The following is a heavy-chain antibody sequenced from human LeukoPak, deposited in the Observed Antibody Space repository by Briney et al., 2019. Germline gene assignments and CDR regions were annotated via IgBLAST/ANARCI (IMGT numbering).Heavy chain of an antibody. CDR1: GGSFSGYY. Sequence: SETLSLTCAVYGGSFSGYYWSWIRQPPGKGLEWIGSIYYSGSTYYNPSLKSRVAISVDTSKNQFSLRLSSVTAADTAVYYCARLGGDRPFDYWGQGTLVTVSS. J-gene: IGHJ4*02. CDR3: ARLGGDRPFDY. CDR2: IYYSGST. V-gene: IGHV4-34*01. D-gene: IGHD2-21*02.